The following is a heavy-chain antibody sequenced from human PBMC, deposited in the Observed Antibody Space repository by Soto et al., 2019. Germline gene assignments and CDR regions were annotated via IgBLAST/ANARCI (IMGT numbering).Heavy chain of an antibody. V-gene: IGHV3-49*03. D-gene: IGHD6-13*01. CDR1: GFTFGDYA. CDR2: IRSKAYGGTT. CDR3: TRAIAAPWYMGNDY. Sequence: GGSLRLSCTASGFTFGDYAMSWFRQAPGKGLEWVGFIRSKAYGGTTEYAASVKGRFTISRDDSKSIAYLQMNSLKTEDTAVYYCTRAIAAPWYMGNDYWGQGTLVTVSS. J-gene: IGHJ4*02.